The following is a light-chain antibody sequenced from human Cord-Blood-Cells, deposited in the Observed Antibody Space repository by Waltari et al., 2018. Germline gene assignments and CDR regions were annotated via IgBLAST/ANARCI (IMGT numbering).Light chain of an antibody. CDR3: SSYTSSSTV. V-gene: IGLV2-14*01. CDR2: DVS. Sequence: QSALTQPASVSGSPGQSITLSCTGTSSAVGGYNYVSWYQQHPGKAPNLMIYDVSNRSSGVSNRFSGSKSGNTASLTISGLQAEDEADYYCSSYTSSSTVFGGGTKLTVL. CDR1: SSAVGGYNY. J-gene: IGLJ2*01.